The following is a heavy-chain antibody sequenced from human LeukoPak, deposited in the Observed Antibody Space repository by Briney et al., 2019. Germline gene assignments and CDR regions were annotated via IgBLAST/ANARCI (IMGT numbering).Heavy chain of an antibody. D-gene: IGHD6-13*01. CDR1: GGSISSSSYY. Sequence: SETLSLTCTVAGGSISSSSYYWGWIRQPPGKGLEWIGSIYYSGSTYYNPPLKGRVTISVDTSKNQSSLKLNSVTAADTAVYYCARGSSSNWYAGFDYWGQGTLVTVSS. CDR2: IYYSGST. V-gene: IGHV4-39*01. CDR3: ARGSSSNWYAGFDY. J-gene: IGHJ4*02.